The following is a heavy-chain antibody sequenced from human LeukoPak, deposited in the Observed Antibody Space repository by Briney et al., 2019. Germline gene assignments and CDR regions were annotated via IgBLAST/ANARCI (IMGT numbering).Heavy chain of an antibody. D-gene: IGHD2-8*01. J-gene: IGHJ3*02. CDR3: ARGGYCSIGVCHPDETFDI. CDR2: IYYSGNT. V-gene: IGHV4-39*01. CDR1: GGSISGSSYY. Sequence: SDTLSLTCTISGGSISGSSYYWGWIRQPPGKGLEWIVSIYYSGNTYYNPSLKSRVTISVDTSKNQFSLKLSSVTAADTAVYYCARGGYCSIGVCHPDETFDIWGQGTVVTVSS.